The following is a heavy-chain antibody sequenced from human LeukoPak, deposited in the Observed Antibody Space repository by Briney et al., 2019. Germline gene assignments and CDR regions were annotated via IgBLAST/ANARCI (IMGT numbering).Heavy chain of an antibody. J-gene: IGHJ2*01. CDR2: VYHTGST. CDR3: ARDYSTSFLYFDL. V-gene: IGHV4-59*01. D-gene: IGHD2-2*01. CDR1: GGSIRSYY. Sequence: SETLSLTCSVSGGSIRSYYWAWIRQPPGKGLEWIGHVYHTGSTNSNPSLKSRVTISIGTSKNQFSLRLSSVTAADTAVYFCARDYSTSFLYFDLWGRGTLVTVSS.